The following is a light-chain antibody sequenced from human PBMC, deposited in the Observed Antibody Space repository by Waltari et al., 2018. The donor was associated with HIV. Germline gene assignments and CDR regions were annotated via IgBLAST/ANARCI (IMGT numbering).Light chain of an antibody. Sequence: QSALTQPPSASGAPGQSVTISCTGSSSDIGGYDFVSVFQQHPGKAPKPVIYDVYKRPPGVPARFSGAKSGNTASLPVFGLQDVDEAYYHCSSYAGNYNLVFGGGTKLTVL. V-gene: IGLV2-8*01. CDR3: SSYAGNYNLV. CDR1: SSDIGGYDF. CDR2: DVY. J-gene: IGLJ3*02.